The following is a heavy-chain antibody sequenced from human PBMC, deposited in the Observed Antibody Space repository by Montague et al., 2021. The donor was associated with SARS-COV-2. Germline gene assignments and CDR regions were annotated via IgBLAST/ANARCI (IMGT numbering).Heavy chain of an antibody. CDR3: ARRAQWQLSWFFDF. D-gene: IGHD6-19*01. CDR1: GGSISSGTYY. J-gene: IGHJ2*01. CDR2: INYSGKT. Sequence: SETLSLTCTVSGGSISSGTYYWGWVRQPPGKGLEWIGTINYSGKTYYNPSLKSRVTISVDTSKNQFSLKVTSVTAADTAVHYCARRAQWQLSWFFDFWGRGTLVTVSS. V-gene: IGHV4-39*01.